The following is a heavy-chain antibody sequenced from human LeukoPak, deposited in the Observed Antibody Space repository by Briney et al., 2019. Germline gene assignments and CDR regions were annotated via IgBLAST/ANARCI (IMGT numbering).Heavy chain of an antibody. CDR2: IYYSGST. D-gene: IGHD5-12*01. CDR1: GGSISSYY. J-gene: IGHJ3*02. Sequence: PSETLSLTCTVSGGSISSYYWSWIRQPPGKGLEWIGYIYYSGSTNYNPSLKSRVTISVDTSKNQFSLKLSSVTAADTAVYYCARHGLRLYASDIWGQGTMVTVSS. V-gene: IGHV4-59*08. CDR3: ARHGLRLYASDI.